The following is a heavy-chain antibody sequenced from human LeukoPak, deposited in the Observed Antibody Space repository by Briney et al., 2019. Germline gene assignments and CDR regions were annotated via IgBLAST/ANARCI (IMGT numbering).Heavy chain of an antibody. Sequence: GGSLRLSCAASRFTFNIYSENCVRQAPGKGLEWVSFISSSSSSIYYSDSVKGRFTISRDNAKNSLYLQMNNLRAGDTAIYYCAIDGPICSSANCLFYYWGQGTLVTVSS. CDR2: ISSSSSSI. V-gene: IGHV3-21*01. J-gene: IGHJ4*02. CDR1: RFTFNIYS. D-gene: IGHD2-2*01. CDR3: AIDGPICSSANCLFYY.